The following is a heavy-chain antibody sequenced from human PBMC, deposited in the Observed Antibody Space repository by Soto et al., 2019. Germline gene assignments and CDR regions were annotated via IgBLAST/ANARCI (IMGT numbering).Heavy chain of an antibody. CDR2: ISSSSTYI. CDR1: GFTFSSCT. D-gene: IGHD6-13*01. J-gene: IGHJ4*02. CDR3: ARDRNSDSPGPHN. Sequence: GGSLRLSCAASGFTFSSCTFNWVRQAPGRALEWVSSISSSSTYIYDADSVRGRFTISRDNARNSLYLQMDSLRAEDTGVYYCARDRNSDSPGPHNWGQGTLVTVSS. V-gene: IGHV3-21*01.